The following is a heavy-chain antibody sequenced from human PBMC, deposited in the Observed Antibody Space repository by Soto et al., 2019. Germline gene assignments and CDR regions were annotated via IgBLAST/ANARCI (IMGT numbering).Heavy chain of an antibody. CDR3: ARPTDYHYGMQV. CDR2: IYPHDSDT. D-gene: IGHD4-17*01. J-gene: IGHJ6*02. CDR1: GYNFHTYW. Sequence: GESLKISCKGSGYNFHTYWIAWVRQMPGKGLEWMGFIYPHDSDTRYSPSFRGQVTISADKSINTAYLQWTSLKASDTAIYFCARPTDYHYGMQVWGQGTTVTVS. V-gene: IGHV5-51*01.